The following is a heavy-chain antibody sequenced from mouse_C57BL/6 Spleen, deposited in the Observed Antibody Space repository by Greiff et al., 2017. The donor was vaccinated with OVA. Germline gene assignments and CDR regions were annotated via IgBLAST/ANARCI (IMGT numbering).Heavy chain of an antibody. CDR1: GYTFTSYG. D-gene: IGHD1-1*01. V-gene: IGHV1-81*01. CDR2: IYPRSGNT. CDR3: AFYYYGSSLAD. J-gene: IGHJ3*01. Sequence: VQLQQSGAELARPGASVKLSCKASGYTFTSYGISWVKQRTGQGLEWIGEIYPRSGNTYYNEKFKGKATLTADTSSSTAYMELRSLTSEDSAVYFCAFYYYGSSLADWGQGTLVTVSA.